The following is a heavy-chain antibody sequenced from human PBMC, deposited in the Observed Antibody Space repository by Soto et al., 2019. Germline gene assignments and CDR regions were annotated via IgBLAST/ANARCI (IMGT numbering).Heavy chain of an antibody. D-gene: IGHD6-19*01. J-gene: IGHJ5*02. CDR1: GGSIRSGGYY. Sequence: QVQLQESGPGLVKPSQTLSLTCTVSGGSIRSGGYYWSWIRQHPGKGLEWIGYIYYSGSTYYNPSLKSRVTISVDTSKNQFSLKLSSVTAADTAVYYCARDRPYSSGWSPYNWFDPWGQGTLVTVSS. V-gene: IGHV4-31*03. CDR2: IYYSGST. CDR3: ARDRPYSSGWSPYNWFDP.